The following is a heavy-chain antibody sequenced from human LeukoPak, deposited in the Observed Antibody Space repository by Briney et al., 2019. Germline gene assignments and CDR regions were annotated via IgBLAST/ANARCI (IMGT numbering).Heavy chain of an antibody. D-gene: IGHD1-14*01. V-gene: IGHV4-4*07. CDR3: ARAGTSGGLCDY. CDR1: GVSISSYF. Sequence: SETLSLTCTVSGVSISSYFWSWVRQPAGKGLEWIGRIYTSGSTKYNPSLHSRVTMSLDPSKKQLSLNLGSVTAADTAVYYCARAGTSGGLCDYWGQGILVTVSS. J-gene: IGHJ4*02. CDR2: IYTSGST.